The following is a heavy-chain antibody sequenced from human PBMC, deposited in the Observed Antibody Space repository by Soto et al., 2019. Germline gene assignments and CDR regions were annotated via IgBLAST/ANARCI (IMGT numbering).Heavy chain of an antibody. Sequence: SETLSLTCTVSGVSVSTGGYFWTWIRQHPXKGLEWIGNIYYSGMTYYNPSLRGRVSISLDPSESQFSLKLNSVAAADTAVYYCARDSSGPGYSYGKFDYWGQGALVTVSS. CDR3: ARDSSGPGYSYGKFDY. D-gene: IGHD5-18*01. J-gene: IGHJ4*02. CDR1: GVSVSTGGYF. CDR2: IYYSGMT. V-gene: IGHV4-31*03.